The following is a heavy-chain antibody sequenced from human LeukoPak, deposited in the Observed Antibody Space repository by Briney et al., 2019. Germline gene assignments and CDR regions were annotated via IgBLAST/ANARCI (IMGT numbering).Heavy chain of an antibody. V-gene: IGHV3-30*02. CDR3: AKEGPGHFDY. D-gene: IGHD7-27*01. Sequence: GGSLRLSCAASGFTFSSYGMHWVRQAPGKGLEWVAFIRYDGSNKYYADSVKGRFTISRDNSKNALYLQMNSLRADDTAIYYCAKEGPGHFDYWGQGSLVTVS. J-gene: IGHJ4*02. CDR1: GFTFSSYG. CDR2: IRYDGSNK.